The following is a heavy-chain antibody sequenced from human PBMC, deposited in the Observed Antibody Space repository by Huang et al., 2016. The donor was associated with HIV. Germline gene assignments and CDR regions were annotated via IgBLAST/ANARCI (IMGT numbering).Heavy chain of an antibody. Sequence: QVQLVQSAAEVKKPGSSVKVSCEASGGTFSRYAISWVRQAPGQGLEGMGGSMPSLGTTNNTQKFQGRDTITADESTSTADMELGSLRSEDTAVYYCARASGRIQLPGGYFDLRGRGTLVTVSS. J-gene: IGHJ2*01. V-gene: IGHV1-69*01. CDR2: SMPSLGTT. CDR1: GGTFSRYA. D-gene: IGHD1-1*01. CDR3: ARASGRIQLPGGYFDL.